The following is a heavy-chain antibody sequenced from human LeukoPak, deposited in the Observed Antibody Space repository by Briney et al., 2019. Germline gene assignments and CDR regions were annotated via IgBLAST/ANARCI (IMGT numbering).Heavy chain of an antibody. CDR3: ARGRGAVAGTGGFYFDY. V-gene: IGHV3-23*01. Sequence: GGSLRLSCGASGFAFSNSDMHWVRQAPGKGLEWVSAISGSGGSTYYADSVKGRFTISRDNSKNTLYLQMNSLRAEDTAVYYCARGRGAVAGTGGFYFDYWGQGTLVTVSS. CDR2: ISGSGGST. CDR1: GFAFSNSD. J-gene: IGHJ4*02. D-gene: IGHD6-19*01.